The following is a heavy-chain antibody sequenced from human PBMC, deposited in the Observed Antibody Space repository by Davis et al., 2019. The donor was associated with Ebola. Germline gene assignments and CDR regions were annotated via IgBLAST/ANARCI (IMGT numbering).Heavy chain of an antibody. V-gene: IGHV3-30*02. CDR2: VRYDESDK. CDR1: GFTFSSYG. D-gene: IGHD3-16*01. J-gene: IGHJ6*04. Sequence: PGGSLRLSCAASGFTFSSYGMHWVRQAPGKGLDWVAFVRYDESDKYYADSVKGRFTISRDNSKNTLYLQMSSLRAEDTAVYYCAKGSRSLYYYYYGMDAWGKGTTVTVSS. CDR3: AKGSRSLYYYYYGMDA.